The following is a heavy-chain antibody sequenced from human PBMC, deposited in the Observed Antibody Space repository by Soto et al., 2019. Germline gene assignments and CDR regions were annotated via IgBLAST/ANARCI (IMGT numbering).Heavy chain of an antibody. CDR2: IIPIFGTA. CDR3: ARDQKSDYYGSGSYVAFDI. J-gene: IGHJ3*02. Sequence: ASVKVSCKASGGTFSSYAISWARQAPGQGLEWMGGIIPIFGTANYAQKFQGRVTITADESTSTAYMELSSLRSEDTAVYYCARDQKSDYYGSGSYVAFDIWGQGTMVTVSS. D-gene: IGHD3-10*01. CDR1: GGTFSSYA. V-gene: IGHV1-69*13.